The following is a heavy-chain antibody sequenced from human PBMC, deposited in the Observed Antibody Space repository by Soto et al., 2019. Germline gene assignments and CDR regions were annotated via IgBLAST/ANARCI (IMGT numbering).Heavy chain of an antibody. CDR2: INPNSGGT. Sequence: QVQLVQSGAEVKKPGASVKVSCKASGYTFTGYYMHWVRQAPGQGLEWMGWINPNSGGTNYAQKFQGWVTMTRDTSISTAYMELSRLRSDDTAVYYCARDHPLTRIAAAGTGGDYYYYGMDVWGQGTTVTVSS. CDR1: GYTFTGYY. D-gene: IGHD6-13*01. CDR3: ARDHPLTRIAAAGTGGDYYYYGMDV. J-gene: IGHJ6*02. V-gene: IGHV1-2*04.